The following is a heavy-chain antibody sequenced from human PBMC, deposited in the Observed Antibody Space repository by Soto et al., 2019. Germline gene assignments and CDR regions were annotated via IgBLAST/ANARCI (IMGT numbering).Heavy chain of an antibody. V-gene: IGHV3-30-3*01. CDR1: GFPFSTYV. Sequence: QLVESGGGVVQPGRSLKLSCAASGFPFSTYVMHWVRQAPGKGLDWVALTSSDGSSQYYADSVKGRFTISRDNSNGTLYLQMNSLRPEDTAVYYCARHFLEDYGIQKDPKYYFDSWGQGTLVTVSA. CDR3: ARHFLEDYGIQKDPKYYFDS. D-gene: IGHD4-17*01. J-gene: IGHJ4*02. CDR2: TSSDGSSQ.